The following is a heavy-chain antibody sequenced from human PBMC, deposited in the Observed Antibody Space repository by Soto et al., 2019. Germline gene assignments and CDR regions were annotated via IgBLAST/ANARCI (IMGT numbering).Heavy chain of an antibody. V-gene: IGHV1-3*01. CDR2: INVGSGNK. CDR3: AKAEGGRSWFGGWIY. D-gene: IGHD3-10*01. Sequence: VQLVQSGAEVREPGASVKVSCKASGYSLITYTMHWVRQAPGQSLEWMGWINVGSGNKKYSPRFQDRVTISGDTSASTVFMELSSLRSEDTAVYYCAKAEGGRSWFGGWIYWGQGALVTVSS. J-gene: IGHJ4*02. CDR1: GYSLITYT.